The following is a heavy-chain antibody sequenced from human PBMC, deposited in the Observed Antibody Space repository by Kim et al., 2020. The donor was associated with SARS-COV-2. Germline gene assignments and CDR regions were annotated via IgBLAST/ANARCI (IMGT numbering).Heavy chain of an antibody. CDR3: ARDRGITIFGVVIVDAFDI. Sequence: SETLSLTCTVSGGSISSGGYYWSWIRQHPGKGLEWIGYIYYSGSTYYNPSLKSRVTISVDTSKNQFSLKLSSVTAADTAVYYCARDRGITIFGVVIVDAFDIWGQGKMVTVSS. CDR2: IYYSGST. CDR1: GGSISSGGYY. V-gene: IGHV4-31*03. D-gene: IGHD3-3*01. J-gene: IGHJ3*02.